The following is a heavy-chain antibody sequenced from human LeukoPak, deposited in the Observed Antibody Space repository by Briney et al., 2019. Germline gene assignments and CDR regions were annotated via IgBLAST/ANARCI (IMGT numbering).Heavy chain of an antibody. V-gene: IGHV4-59*08. CDR2: IYYSAST. J-gene: IGHJ4*02. CDR1: GGSISSYY. D-gene: IGHD3-22*01. Sequence: SETLSLTCTVSGGSISSYYWSWIRQPPGKGLEWIGYIYYSASTNYNPSLKSRVTISVDTSKNQFSLKLSSVTAADTAVYYCARRAFSSGYYYFDYWGQGTLVTVSS. CDR3: ARRAFSSGYYYFDY.